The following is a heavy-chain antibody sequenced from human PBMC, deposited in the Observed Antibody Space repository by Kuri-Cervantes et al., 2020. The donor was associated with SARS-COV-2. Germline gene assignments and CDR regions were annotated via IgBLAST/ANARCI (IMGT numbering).Heavy chain of an antibody. CDR2: IYTSGST. CDR1: GGSISSYY. CDR3: ARVVPAADEGLYYYYMDV. Sequence: SETLSLTCTVSGGSISSYYWSWIRQPAGKGLEWIGRIYTSGSTNYNPSLKSRVTMSVDTSKNQFSLKLSSVTAADTAVYSCARVVPAADEGLYYYYMDVWGKGTTVTVSS. V-gene: IGHV4-4*07. J-gene: IGHJ6*03. D-gene: IGHD2-2*01.